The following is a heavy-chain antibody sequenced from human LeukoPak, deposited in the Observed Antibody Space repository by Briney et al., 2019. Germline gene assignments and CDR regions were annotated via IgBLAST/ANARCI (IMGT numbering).Heavy chain of an antibody. CDR1: GFTVSSTH. CDR3: ARDTTTHFDY. Sequence: GGSLRLSCAASGFTVSSTHMSWVRQAPGQGLEWVSVIYPGGTTSYADSVKGRFTVSRDNSKNTLYLQMNSLRAEDTAVYYCARDTTTHFDYWGQGTPVTVSS. J-gene: IGHJ4*02. CDR2: IYPGGTT. V-gene: IGHV3-53*01. D-gene: IGHD5-12*01.